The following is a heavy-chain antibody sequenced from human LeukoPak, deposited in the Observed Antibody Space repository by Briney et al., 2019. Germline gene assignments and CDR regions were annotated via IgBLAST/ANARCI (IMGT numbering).Heavy chain of an antibody. CDR3: AKDELDYSGLLDY. J-gene: IGHJ4*02. CDR1: GFTFDDYA. D-gene: IGHD1-26*01. V-gene: IGHV3-9*01. CDR2: ISWNSGSI. Sequence: HPGGSLRLSCAASGFTFDDYAMHWVRQAPGKGLEWVSGISWNSGSIGYADSVKGRFTISRDNAKNSLYLQMNSLRAEDTALYYCAKDELDYSGLLDYWGQGTLVTVSS.